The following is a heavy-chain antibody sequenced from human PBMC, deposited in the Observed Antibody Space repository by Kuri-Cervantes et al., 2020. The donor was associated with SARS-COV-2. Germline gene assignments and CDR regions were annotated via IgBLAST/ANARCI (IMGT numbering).Heavy chain of an antibody. CDR2: IYYSGST. CDR3: ARHGSYGWELSPYYFDY. Sequence: GSLRLSCTVSGGSISSSSYYWGWIRQPPGKGLEWIGSIYYSGSTYYNPSLKSRVTISVDTSKNQFSLKLSSVTAADTAVYYCARHGSYGWELSPYYFDYWGQGTLVTVSS. CDR1: GGSISSSSYY. D-gene: IGHD1-26*01. J-gene: IGHJ4*02. V-gene: IGHV4-39*01.